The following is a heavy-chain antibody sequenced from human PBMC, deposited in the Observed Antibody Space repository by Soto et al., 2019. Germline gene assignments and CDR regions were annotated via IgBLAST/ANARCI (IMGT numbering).Heavy chain of an antibody. V-gene: IGHV1-18*01. D-gene: IGHD2-2*01. J-gene: IGHJ5*02. CDR2: ISLYSDGT. Sequence: ASVKVSWKTSGYTFSNYGMTWVRQAPGQPLEWLGWISLYSDGTNYAQKFQGRVSMTTDISTTTAYMELRSLRSDDTAVYYCARVVPGAEAWFGPWGQGTLVTVSS. CDR1: GYTFSNYG. CDR3: ARVVPGAEAWFGP.